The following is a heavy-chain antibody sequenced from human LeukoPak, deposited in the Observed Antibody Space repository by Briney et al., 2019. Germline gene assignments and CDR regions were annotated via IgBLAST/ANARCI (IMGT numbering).Heavy chain of an antibody. Sequence: GGSLRLSCAASEFTFSSYAMSWVRQAPGRGLEWVSAISTTGGTTYYADSVRGRFTISGDNSRNTLYLQMNSLRAEDTAIYYCARAAAAKSDYWGQGTLVTVSS. D-gene: IGHD6-13*01. CDR3: ARAAAAKSDY. V-gene: IGHV3-23*01. J-gene: IGHJ4*02. CDR2: ISTTGGTT. CDR1: EFTFSSYA.